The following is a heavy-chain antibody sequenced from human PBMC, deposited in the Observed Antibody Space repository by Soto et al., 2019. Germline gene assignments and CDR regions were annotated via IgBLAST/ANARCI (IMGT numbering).Heavy chain of an antibody. CDR3: ARDSPKVGVPYSYDFWSGYPPYYYGMDV. CDR1: GGTLGSYG. Sequence: GGSMRHACAAYGGTLGSYGRHLVRQAPGKALEWVSSISSSISYIYYADAVKGRFTISRDNAKNSLYLQMNSLRAEDTAVYYCARDSPKVGVPYSYDFWSGYPPYYYGMDVWGQGTTVTVSS. J-gene: IGHJ6*02. CDR2: ISSSISYI. V-gene: IGHV3-21*01. D-gene: IGHD3-3*01.